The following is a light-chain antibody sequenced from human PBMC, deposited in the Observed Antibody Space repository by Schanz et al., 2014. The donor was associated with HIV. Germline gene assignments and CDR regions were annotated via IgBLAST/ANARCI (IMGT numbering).Light chain of an antibody. Sequence: QSVLTQPPSVSGAPGQGVTISCTGNNSNIGAHYDVHWYQLLPGTAPKLLIFDNANRPSGVPDRFSGSKSGTSASLAISGLRSEDEADYYCAAWDDSLSGWVFGGGTKLTVL. CDR2: DNA. CDR3: AAWDDSLSGWV. V-gene: IGLV1-40*01. CDR1: NSNIGAHYD. J-gene: IGLJ3*02.